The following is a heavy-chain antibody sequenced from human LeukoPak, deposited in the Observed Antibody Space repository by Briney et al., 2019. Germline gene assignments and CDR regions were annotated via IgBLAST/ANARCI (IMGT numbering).Heavy chain of an antibody. CDR1: GGSINSYY. CDR2: IHYSGST. CDR3: AKSNYGDYSPTFFDP. V-gene: IGHV4-59*08. D-gene: IGHD4-17*01. Sequence: SETLSLTCTVSGGSINSYYWSWIRQPPGKGLEWIGHIHYSGSTNYNPSLKSRVTISVDTSKNQFSLKLSSVTAADTAVYYCAKSNYGDYSPTFFDPWGQGTLVTVSS. J-gene: IGHJ5*02.